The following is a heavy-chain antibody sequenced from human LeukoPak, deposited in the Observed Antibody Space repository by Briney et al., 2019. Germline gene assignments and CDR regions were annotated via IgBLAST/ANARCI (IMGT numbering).Heavy chain of an antibody. CDR3: AKTKLGYCSGGSCYSRHYRLDY. CDR1: GFTFSSYA. V-gene: IGHV3-23*01. J-gene: IGHJ4*02. Sequence: GGSLRLSCATSGFTFSSYAISWVRQAPGKGLEWVSAISGSGGSTYYADSVKGRFTISRDNSKNTLYLQMNSLRAEDTAVYYCAKTKLGYCSGGSCYSRHYRLDYWGQGTLSPSPQ. D-gene: IGHD2-15*01. CDR2: ISGSGGST.